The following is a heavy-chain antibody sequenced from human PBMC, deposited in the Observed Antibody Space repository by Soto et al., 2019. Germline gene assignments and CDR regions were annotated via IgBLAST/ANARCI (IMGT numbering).Heavy chain of an antibody. CDR3: AREGGATWAGYYGMDV. CDR2: IIPIFGTA. J-gene: IGHJ6*02. D-gene: IGHD3-16*01. CDR1: GGTFSSYA. Sequence: QVQLVQSGAEVKKPGSSVKVSCKASGGTFSSYAISWGRQAPGQGLEWMGGIIPIFGTANYAQKFQGRVTITADESTSTAYMELSSLRSEDTAVFYCAREGGATWAGYYGMDVWGQGTTVTVSS. V-gene: IGHV1-69*01.